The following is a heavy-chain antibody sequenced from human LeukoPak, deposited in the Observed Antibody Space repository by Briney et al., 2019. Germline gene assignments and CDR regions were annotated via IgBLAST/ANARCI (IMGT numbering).Heavy chain of an antibody. CDR2: IYTSGGN. CDR1: GGSISSGCYF. V-gene: IGHV4-61*02. Sequence: PSETLSLTCTVSGGSISSGCYFWNWIRQPAGKGLEWNVRIYTSGGNNYNPSLNSRVTISVVTSKNQFSLKLSSVTAADTAVYYCARAEEYCYYLDVWGRGTTVTISS. J-gene: IGHJ6*03. CDR3: ARAEEYCYYLDV.